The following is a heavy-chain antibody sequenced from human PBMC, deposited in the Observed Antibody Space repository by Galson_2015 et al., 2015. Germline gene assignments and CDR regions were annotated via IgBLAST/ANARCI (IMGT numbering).Heavy chain of an antibody. CDR1: GGSISSSSYY. CDR2: IYYSGST. D-gene: IGHD4-17*01. CDR3: ARQGGMTTVTTGFDY. V-gene: IGHV4-39*01. Sequence: SETLSLTCTVSGGSISSSSYYWGWIRQPPGKGLEWIGSIYYSGSTYYNPSLKCRVTISVDTSKNQFSLKLSSVTAADTAVYYCARQGGMTTVTTGFDYWGQGTLVTVSS. J-gene: IGHJ4*02.